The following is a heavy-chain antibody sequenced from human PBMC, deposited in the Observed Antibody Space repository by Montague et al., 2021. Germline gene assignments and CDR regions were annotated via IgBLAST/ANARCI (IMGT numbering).Heavy chain of an antibody. D-gene: IGHD3-10*01. Sequence: SETLSLTCTVTGGSLSSSTYYWGWIRQPPGKGLEWIGTFYYFGNTNYNPSLQSRLAISADTSKKQFTLRLTSVTAADTAKYYCARHVRMLRGLPPFDFWGQGILVTVSS. CDR2: FYYFGNT. J-gene: IGHJ4*02. V-gene: IGHV4-39*01. CDR3: ARHVRMLRGLPPFDF. CDR1: GGSLSSSTYY.